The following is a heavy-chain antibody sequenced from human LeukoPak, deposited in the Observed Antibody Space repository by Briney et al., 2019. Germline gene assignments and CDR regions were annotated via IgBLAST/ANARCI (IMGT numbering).Heavy chain of an antibody. CDR1: GGTFSSYA. Sequence: ASVKVSCKASGGTFSSYAISWVRQAPGQGLEWMGGIIPIFGTANYAQKFQGRVTITADESTSTAYMELSSLRSEDTAVYYCARGYSYASYHFDYWGQGTLVTVSS. CDR3: ARGYSYASYHFDY. V-gene: IGHV1-69*01. D-gene: IGHD5-18*01. CDR2: IIPIFGTA. J-gene: IGHJ4*02.